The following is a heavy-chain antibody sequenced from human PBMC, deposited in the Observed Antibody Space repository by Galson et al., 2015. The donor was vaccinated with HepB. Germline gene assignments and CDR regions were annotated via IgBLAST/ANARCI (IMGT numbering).Heavy chain of an antibody. V-gene: IGHV3-15*01. Sequence: SLRLSCAASGFPFNNAWMTWVRQAPGRGLEWVGRIKGKTDGETTDYAAPVKGRFTISRDGSKNRLYLQMNSLKAEDTAVYYCTTDVYYSTYWSWLDPWGQGTLVTVSS. J-gene: IGHJ5*02. D-gene: IGHD2-8*02. CDR2: IKGKTDGETT. CDR3: TTDVYYSTYWSWLDP. CDR1: GFPFNNAW.